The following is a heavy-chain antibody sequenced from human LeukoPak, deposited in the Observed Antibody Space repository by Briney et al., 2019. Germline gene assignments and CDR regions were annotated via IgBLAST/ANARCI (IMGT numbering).Heavy chain of an antibody. CDR3: ASGVAVAGTRGPDY. CDR1: GFTFSSYA. Sequence: GGSLRLSCAASGFTFSSYAMSWVRQAPGKGLEWVSYISSSSSTIYYADSVKGRFTISRDNAKNSLYLQMNSLRAEDTAVYYCASGVAVAGTRGPDYWGQGTLVTVSS. J-gene: IGHJ4*02. CDR2: ISSSSSTI. V-gene: IGHV3-48*01. D-gene: IGHD6-19*01.